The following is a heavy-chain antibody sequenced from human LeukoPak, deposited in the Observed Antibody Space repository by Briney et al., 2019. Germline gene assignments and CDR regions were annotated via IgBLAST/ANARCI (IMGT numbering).Heavy chain of an antibody. CDR1: GFTFSSYA. D-gene: IGHD6-13*01. CDR3: AKGGLAAAGQRNYFDY. V-gene: IGHV3-30-3*01. J-gene: IGHJ4*02. CDR2: ISYDGSNK. Sequence: GGSLRLSCAASGFTFSSYAMHWVRQAPGKGLEWVAVISYDGSNKYYADSVKGRFTISRDNSKNTLYLQMNSLRAEDTAVYYCAKGGLAAAGQRNYFDYWGQGTLVTVSS.